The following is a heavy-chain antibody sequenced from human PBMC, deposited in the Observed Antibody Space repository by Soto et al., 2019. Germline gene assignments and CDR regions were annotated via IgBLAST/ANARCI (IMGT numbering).Heavy chain of an antibody. J-gene: IGHJ4*02. CDR3: ARDSTGYYDSSGYSLGVDY. CDR1: GYTFTGYY. V-gene: IGHV1-2*02. D-gene: IGHD3-22*01. Sequence: QVQLVQSGAEVKKPGASVKVSCKASGYTFTGYYMHWVRQAPGQGLEWMGWINPNSGGTNYAQKFQGRVTMTRDTSISTAYMELSRLRSDDTAEYYCARDSTGYYDSSGYSLGVDYWGQGTLVTVSS. CDR2: INPNSGGT.